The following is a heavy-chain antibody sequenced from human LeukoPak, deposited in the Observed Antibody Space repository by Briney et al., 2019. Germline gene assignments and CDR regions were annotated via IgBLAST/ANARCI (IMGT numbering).Heavy chain of an antibody. CDR3: ARGRNTVTIPSNWFDP. V-gene: IGHV4-59*01. D-gene: IGHD4-17*01. Sequence: PSETLSLTCTVSGGSISSYYWSWIRQPPGKGLEWIGYIYYSGSTNYNPSLKSRVTISVDTSKNQFSLKLSSVTAADTAVYYCARGRNTVTIPSNWFDPWGQGTLVTVSS. CDR1: GGSISSYY. J-gene: IGHJ5*02. CDR2: IYYSGST.